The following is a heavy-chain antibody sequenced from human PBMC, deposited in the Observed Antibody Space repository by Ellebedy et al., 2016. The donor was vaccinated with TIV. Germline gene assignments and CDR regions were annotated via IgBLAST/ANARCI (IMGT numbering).Heavy chain of an antibody. CDR1: GFSFSSYW. J-gene: IGHJ1*01. V-gene: IGHV3-7*03. Sequence: PGGSLRLSCAASGFSFSSYWMTWVRQAPGKGLEWVANINQDGTYNDYADSVKGRFTISRDNAKNSLYLQMNSLRAEDTAVYYCAKRGDCSANSCLLRDWGQGTLVTVSS. D-gene: IGHD2-2*01. CDR2: INQDGTYN. CDR3: AKRGDCSANSCLLRD.